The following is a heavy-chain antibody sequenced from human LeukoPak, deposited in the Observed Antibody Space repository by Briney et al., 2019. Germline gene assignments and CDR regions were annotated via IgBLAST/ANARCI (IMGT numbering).Heavy chain of an antibody. D-gene: IGHD3-9*01. CDR2: ISWDGGST. Sequence: GGSLRLSCAASGFTFDDYAMHWVRQAPGKGLEWVSLISWDGGSTYYADSVKGRFTISRDNSKNSLYLQMNSLRAEDTALYYCAKDSTPFQGLRYFDWSMGGDAFDIWGQGTLVTVSS. V-gene: IGHV3-43D*03. CDR1: GFTFDDYA. J-gene: IGHJ4*02. CDR3: AKDSTPFQGLRYFDWSMGGDAFDI.